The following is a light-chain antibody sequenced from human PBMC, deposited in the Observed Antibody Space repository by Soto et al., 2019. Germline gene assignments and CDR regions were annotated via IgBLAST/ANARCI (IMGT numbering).Light chain of an antibody. Sequence: QSVLTQPPSASGTPGQRVTISCSGSRSNIGSNNVYWYQQLPGTAPKLLIYSNDKRPSGVPDRFSGSKSGTSASLAITGLQSEDDADYYGAAWDDSLNGVYVFGPGTKVTVL. V-gene: IGLV1-44*01. CDR3: AAWDDSLNGVYV. CDR2: SND. CDR1: RSNIGSNN. J-gene: IGLJ1*01.